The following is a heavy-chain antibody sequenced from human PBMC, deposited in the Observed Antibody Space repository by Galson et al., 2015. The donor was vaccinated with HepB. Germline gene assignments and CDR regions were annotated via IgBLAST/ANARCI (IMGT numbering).Heavy chain of an antibody. CDR3: ARAGGATLIGYFDY. Sequence: SVKVSCKASGGTFSSYPISWVRQAPGQGLEWMGGIIPNFGTANYAQKFQGRVTITADESTSTAYMELSSLRFEDTAVYYCARAGGATLIGYFDYWGQGTLVIVSS. D-gene: IGHD1-26*01. J-gene: IGHJ4*02. V-gene: IGHV1-69*13. CDR2: IIPNFGTA. CDR1: GGTFSSYP.